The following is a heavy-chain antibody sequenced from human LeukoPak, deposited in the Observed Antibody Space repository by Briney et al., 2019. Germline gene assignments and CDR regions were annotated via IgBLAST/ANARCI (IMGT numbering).Heavy chain of an antibody. CDR3: AKGPVGATPFDY. CDR2: ISGSGGST. CDR1: GFTFSSYA. J-gene: IGHJ4*02. Sequence: GGTLRLSCAASGFTFSSYAMSWVRQAPGKGLELVSAISGSGGSTYYADSVKGRFTISRDNSKNKLYLQMNSLRAEDTAVYYCAKGPVGATPFDYWGQGTLVTVSS. V-gene: IGHV3-23*01. D-gene: IGHD1-26*01.